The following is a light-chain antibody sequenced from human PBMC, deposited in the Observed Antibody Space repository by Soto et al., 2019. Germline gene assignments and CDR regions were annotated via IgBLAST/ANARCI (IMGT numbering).Light chain of an antibody. V-gene: IGKV1-5*01. CDR2: DAS. CDR1: QSITTF. J-gene: IGKJ4*01. Sequence: GDRVTITCRASQSITTFLAWYQQKPGKAPQILIYDASKLEPGVPSRLSGGGSGTEFTLTISSLQTDDFATYDCQQYSTYPLTFGGGTKVDIK. CDR3: QQYSTYPLT.